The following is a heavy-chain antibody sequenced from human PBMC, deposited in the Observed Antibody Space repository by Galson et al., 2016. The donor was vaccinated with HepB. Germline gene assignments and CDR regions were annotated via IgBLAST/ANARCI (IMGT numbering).Heavy chain of an antibody. V-gene: IGHV4-61*01. CDR1: GGSVISDNYY. CDR3: ARDQNGSYLAY. CDR2: IQYSGNT. D-gene: IGHD1-26*01. Sequence: ETLSLTCTVSGGSVISDNYYWSWIRQPPGKGLERIGFIQYSGNTNCNPSLRGRVTISIDTSKNQFSLKVNSVTAADTAVYYCARDQNGSYLAYWGLGALVAVSS. J-gene: IGHJ4*02.